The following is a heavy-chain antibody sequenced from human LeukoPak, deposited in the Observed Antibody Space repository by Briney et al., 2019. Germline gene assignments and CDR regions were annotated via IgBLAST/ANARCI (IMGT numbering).Heavy chain of an antibody. J-gene: IGHJ4*02. CDR1: GGSISSGGYY. CDR2: IYHSGST. Sequence: TLSLTCTVSGGSISSGGYYWSWIRQPPGKGLEWIGYIYHSGSTYYNPSLKSRVTISADRSKNQFSLKLSSVTAADTAVYYCARSGGSSSATIDYWGQGTLVTVSS. CDR3: ARSGGSSSATIDY. D-gene: IGHD6-6*01. V-gene: IGHV4-30-2*01.